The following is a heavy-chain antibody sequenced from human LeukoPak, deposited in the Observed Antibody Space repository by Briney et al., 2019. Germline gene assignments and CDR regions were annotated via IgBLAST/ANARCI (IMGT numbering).Heavy chain of an antibody. D-gene: IGHD3-10*01. CDR2: ISGSGGST. V-gene: IGHV3-23*01. Sequence: GGSLRLSCAASGFTFSSYAMSWVRQAPGKGLEWVSSISGSGGSTYYADSVKGRFTISRDNSKNTLYQQINSLRAEDTAVYYCARDVGAYYGSGSWDYWGQGTLVTVSS. CDR1: GFTFSSYA. J-gene: IGHJ4*02. CDR3: ARDVGAYYGSGSWDY.